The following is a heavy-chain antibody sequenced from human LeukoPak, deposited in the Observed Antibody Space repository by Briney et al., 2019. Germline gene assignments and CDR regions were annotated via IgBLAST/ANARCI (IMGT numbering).Heavy chain of an antibody. Sequence: SETLSLTCTASGGSISSYYWSWIRQPPGKGLEWIGYIYYSGSTNYNPSLKSRVTISVDTSKNQFSLKLSSVTAEDTAVYYCARVVGYYDSSGYYIDYWGQGTLVTVSS. D-gene: IGHD3-22*01. V-gene: IGHV4-59*01. J-gene: IGHJ4*02. CDR3: ARVVGYYDSSGYYIDY. CDR1: GGSISSYY. CDR2: IYYSGST.